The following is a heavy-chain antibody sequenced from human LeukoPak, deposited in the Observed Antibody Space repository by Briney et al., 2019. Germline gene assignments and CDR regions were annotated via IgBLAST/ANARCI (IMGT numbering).Heavy chain of an antibody. J-gene: IGHJ4*02. D-gene: IGHD2-21*02. V-gene: IGHV1-69*13. CDR1: GGTFISYA. Sequence: GASVKVSCKASGGTFISYAISWVRQAPGQGLEWMGGIIPIFGTANYAQKFQGRVTITADESTSTAYMELSSLRSEDTAVYYCARGTAYCGGDCYSRHFDYWGQGTLVTVSS. CDR3: ARGTAYCGGDCYSRHFDY. CDR2: IIPIFGTA.